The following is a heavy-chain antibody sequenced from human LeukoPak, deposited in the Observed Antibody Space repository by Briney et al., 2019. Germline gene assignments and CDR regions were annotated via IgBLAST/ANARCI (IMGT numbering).Heavy chain of an antibody. CDR3: AKESTLQYIAVAGRLYDY. D-gene: IGHD6-19*01. Sequence: GGSLRLSCAASGFTFSSYAMSWVRQAPGKGLEWVSAISGSGGSTYYADSVKGRFTISRDNSKNTLYLRMNSLRAEDTAVYYCAKESTLQYIAVAGRLYDYWGQGTLVTVSS. CDR2: ISGSGGST. V-gene: IGHV3-23*01. CDR1: GFTFSSYA. J-gene: IGHJ4*02.